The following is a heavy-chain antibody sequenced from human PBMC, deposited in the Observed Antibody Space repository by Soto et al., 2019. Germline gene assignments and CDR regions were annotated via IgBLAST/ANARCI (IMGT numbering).Heavy chain of an antibody. Sequence: EVQPVESGGGLIQPGGSLRLSCAASGFTVSSNYMSWVRQAPGKGLEWVSVIYSGGSTYYADSVKGRFTISRDNSKNTLYLQMNSLRAEDTAVYYCARDLLYSYGPQYYYYYGMDVWGQGTTVTVSS. CDR1: GFTVSSNY. CDR2: IYSGGST. D-gene: IGHD5-18*01. J-gene: IGHJ6*02. V-gene: IGHV3-53*01. CDR3: ARDLLYSYGPQYYYYYGMDV.